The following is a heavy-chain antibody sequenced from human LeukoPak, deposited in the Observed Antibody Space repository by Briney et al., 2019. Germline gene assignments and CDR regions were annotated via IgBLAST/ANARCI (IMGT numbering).Heavy chain of an antibody. CDR2: IYTSGST. Sequence: KPSETLPLTCRVSGGSISSGSYYWSWIRQPAGKGLEWIGRIYTSGSTNYNPSLKSRVTISVDTSKNQFSLKLSSVTAADTAVYYCARHGYGDSDYWGQGTLVTVSS. CDR1: GGSISSGSYY. CDR3: ARHGYGDSDY. V-gene: IGHV4-61*02. D-gene: IGHD4-17*01. J-gene: IGHJ4*02.